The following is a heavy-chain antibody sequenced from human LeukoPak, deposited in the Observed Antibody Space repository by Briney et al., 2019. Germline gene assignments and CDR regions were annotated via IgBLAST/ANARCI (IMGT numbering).Heavy chain of an antibody. V-gene: IGHV1-69*05. Sequence: ASVKVSCKASGGTFSSYAISWVRQAHGQGLEWMGGIIPIFGTANYAQKFQGRVTITTDESTSTAYMELSSLRSEDTAVYYCARNKPAAGTLKSHWFDPWGQGTLVTVSS. D-gene: IGHD6-13*01. J-gene: IGHJ5*02. CDR3: ARNKPAAGTLKSHWFDP. CDR1: GGTFSSYA. CDR2: IIPIFGTA.